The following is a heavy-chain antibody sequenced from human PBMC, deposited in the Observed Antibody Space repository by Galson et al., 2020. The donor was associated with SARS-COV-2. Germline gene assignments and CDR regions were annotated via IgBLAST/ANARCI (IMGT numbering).Heavy chain of an antibody. Sequence: ASVTVSCKSSVYILSTYAISWLRQAPGQGPAWLGWISSKNGHKRYAQKFQGRDSMTTDTSTKTAYMELRGLRFDDTAVYYCARDRMGNGDFAWYFGTWGQGSQVTVS. CDR2: ISSKNGHK. D-gene: IGHD2-21*02. CDR1: VYILSTYA. CDR3: ARDRMGNGDFAWYFGT. J-gene: IGHJ5*02. V-gene: IGHV1-18*01.